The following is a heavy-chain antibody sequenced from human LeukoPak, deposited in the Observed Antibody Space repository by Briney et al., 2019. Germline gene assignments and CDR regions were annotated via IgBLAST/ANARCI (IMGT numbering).Heavy chain of an antibody. CDR2: IYPADSDT. Sequence: GESLKISCKGSGYGFNIYWIGWVRQMPGKGLEWMGIIYPADSDTRYSPSFQGQVTISADKSNSTAYLQWSSLKASDTAMYYCARRDGRAFDIWGQGTTVTVSS. D-gene: IGHD2-21*02. J-gene: IGHJ3*02. CDR3: ARRDGRAFDI. V-gene: IGHV5-51*01. CDR1: GYGFNIYW.